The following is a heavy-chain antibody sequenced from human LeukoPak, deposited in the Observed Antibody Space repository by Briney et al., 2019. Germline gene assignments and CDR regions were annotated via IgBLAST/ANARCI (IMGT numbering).Heavy chain of an antibody. CDR2: IHYSGST. CDR3: ARFKATSVVGNKYYYHYMEV. D-gene: IGHD4-23*01. CDR1: GGSLNNYY. V-gene: IGHV4-59*01. Sequence: SETLSLTCTVSGGSLNNYYWSWTRQPPCKGLECIGYIHYSGSTDYNPSLKSRVTISVDTSKNQFSLNMRSVTAADTAVYYCARFKATSVVGNKYYYHYMEVWGKGTTVTVSS. J-gene: IGHJ6*03.